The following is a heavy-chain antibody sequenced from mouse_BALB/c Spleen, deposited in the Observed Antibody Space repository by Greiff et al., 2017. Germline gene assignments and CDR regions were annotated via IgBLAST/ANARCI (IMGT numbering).Heavy chain of an antibody. D-gene: IGHD5-1*01. CDR1: GFSLTSYG. CDR2: IWRGGST. CDR3: AREYSGFYYAMDY. Sequence: VQLQQSGPSLVQPSQSLSITCTVSGFSLTSYGVHWVRQSPGKGLEWLGVIWRGGSTDYNAAFMSRLSITKDNSKSQVFFKMNSLQTDDTARYYCAREYSGFYYAMDYWGQGTSVTVSS. J-gene: IGHJ4*01. V-gene: IGHV2-5-1*01.